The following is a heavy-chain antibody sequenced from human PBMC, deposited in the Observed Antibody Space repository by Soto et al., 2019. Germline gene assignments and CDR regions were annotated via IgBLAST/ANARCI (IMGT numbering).Heavy chain of an antibody. CDR1: GFTFSSYW. V-gene: IGHV3-74*01. D-gene: IGHD2-2*01. Sequence: LRLSCAASGFTFSSYWMHWVRQAPGKGLVWVSRINSDGSSTSYADSVKGRFTISRDNAKNTLYLQMNSLRAEDTAVYYCARGPYCSSTSCYVNWFDPWGQGTLVTVSS. CDR3: ARGPYCSSTSCYVNWFDP. J-gene: IGHJ5*02. CDR2: INSDGSST.